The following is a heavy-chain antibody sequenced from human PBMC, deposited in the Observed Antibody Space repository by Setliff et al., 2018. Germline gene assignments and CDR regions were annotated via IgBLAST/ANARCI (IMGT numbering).Heavy chain of an antibody. CDR1: GGSVSGYY. D-gene: IGHD3-22*01. CDR2: IHYAGTT. V-gene: IGHV4-59*08. CDR3: ARLSGYYFDY. Sequence: PSETLSLTCTVSGGSVSGYYWSWIRQPPGKALEWIGYIHYAGTTFYNPSLKSRVTMSVDTSKNQFSLKVSSVTAADTAVYRCARLSGYYFDYWGQGTLVTVSS. J-gene: IGHJ4*02.